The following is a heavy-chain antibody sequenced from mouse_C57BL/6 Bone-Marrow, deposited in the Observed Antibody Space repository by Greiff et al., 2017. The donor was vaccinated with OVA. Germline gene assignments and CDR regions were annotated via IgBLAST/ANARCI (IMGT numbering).Heavy chain of an antibody. CDR1: GFTFNTYA. J-gene: IGHJ4*01. Sequence: EVHLVESGGGLVQPKGSLKLSCAASGFTFNTYAMHWVRQAPGKGLEWVARIRSKSSNYATYYADSVKDRFTISRDDSQSMLYLQMNNLKTEDTAMYYCVRDRTAYGRMGYYAMDYWGQGTSVTVSS. CDR2: IRSKSSNYAT. CDR3: VRDRTAYGRMGYYAMDY. D-gene: IGHD6-5*01. V-gene: IGHV10-3*01.